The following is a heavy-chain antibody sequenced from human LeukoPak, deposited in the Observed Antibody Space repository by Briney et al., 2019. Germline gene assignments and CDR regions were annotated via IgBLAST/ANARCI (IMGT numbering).Heavy chain of an antibody. J-gene: IGHJ4*02. Sequence: ASVTVSCTASGGTFSIYAISWVRQAPGQGLEWMGGIIPIFGTANYAQKFQGRVTITADESTSTAYMELSSLRSEDTAVYYCARGGLQMEKFDYWGQGTPVTVSS. CDR1: GGTFSIYA. D-gene: IGHD1-1*01. CDR3: ARGGLQMEKFDY. CDR2: IIPIFGTA. V-gene: IGHV1-69*13.